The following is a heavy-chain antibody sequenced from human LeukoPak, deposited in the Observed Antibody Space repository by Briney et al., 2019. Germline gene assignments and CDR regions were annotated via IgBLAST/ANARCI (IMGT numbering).Heavy chain of an antibody. CDR3: ARERVTMVRGLSGMDV. CDR1: GASIDSGGFY. Sequence: SETLSLTCSVSGASIDSGGFYWSWIRQHPGKGLEWIGYISHSGSTYYNPSLQSRLNISVDTSQSQFSLRLTSVTAADTAVYYCARERVTMVRGLSGMDVWGQGTTVTVSS. CDR2: ISHSGST. D-gene: IGHD3-10*01. V-gene: IGHV4-31*03. J-gene: IGHJ6*02.